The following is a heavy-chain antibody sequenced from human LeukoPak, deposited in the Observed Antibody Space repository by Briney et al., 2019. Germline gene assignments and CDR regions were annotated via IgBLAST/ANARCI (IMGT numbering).Heavy chain of an antibody. CDR3: ARDQSPGIAVAGPWNY. J-gene: IGHJ4*02. V-gene: IGHV3-66*01. D-gene: IGHD6-19*01. CDR1: GFTVSSNY. CDR2: IYSGGST. Sequence: GGSLRLSCAASGFTVSSNYMSWVRQAPGKGLEWVSVIYSGGSTYYADSVKGRFTISRDNSKNTLYLQMNSLRAEDTTVYYCARDQSPGIAVAGPWNYWGQGTPVTVSS.